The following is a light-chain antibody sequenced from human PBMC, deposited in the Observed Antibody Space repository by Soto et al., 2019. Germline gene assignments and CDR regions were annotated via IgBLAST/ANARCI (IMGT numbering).Light chain of an antibody. CDR1: ESISDW. V-gene: IGKV1-5*03. J-gene: IGKJ4*01. Sequence: DIQMTQSPSTLSASVGDRVTITCRASESISDWLAWYQQKPGKAPKLLIYKASTLVNGVPSRFSGTGSETEFPLTLTSLQPDDSATYYCQQYSGYSGLTFGGGTQVVIK. CDR3: QQYSGYSGLT. CDR2: KAS.